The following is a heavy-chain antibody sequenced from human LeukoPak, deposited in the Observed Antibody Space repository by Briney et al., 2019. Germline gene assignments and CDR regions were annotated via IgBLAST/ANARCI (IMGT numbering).Heavy chain of an antibody. CDR1: GFTFSSYS. V-gene: IGHV3-21*01. Sequence: PGGSLRLSCAASGFTFSSYSMNWVRQAPGKGLEWVSSISSSSSYIYYADSVKGRFTISRDNAKNSLYLQMNSLRAEDTAVYYCATRLAYSSGWSDAFDIWGQGTMVTVSS. CDR2: ISSSSSYI. J-gene: IGHJ3*02. CDR3: ATRLAYSSGWSDAFDI. D-gene: IGHD6-19*01.